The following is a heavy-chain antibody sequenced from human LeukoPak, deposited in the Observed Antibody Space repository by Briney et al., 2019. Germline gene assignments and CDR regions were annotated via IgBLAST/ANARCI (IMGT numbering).Heavy chain of an antibody. D-gene: IGHD2-2*02. CDR1: GGSFSGYY. CDR2: INHSGST. Sequence: SETLSLTCAVYGGSFSGYYWSWLRQPPGKGLERIGEINHSGSTNYNPSLKSRVTISVDTSKNQFSLKLSSVTAADTAVYYCARGILGYCSSTSCYTYYYYYMDVWGKGTTVTVSS. J-gene: IGHJ6*03. CDR3: ARGILGYCSSTSCYTYYYYYMDV. V-gene: IGHV4-34*01.